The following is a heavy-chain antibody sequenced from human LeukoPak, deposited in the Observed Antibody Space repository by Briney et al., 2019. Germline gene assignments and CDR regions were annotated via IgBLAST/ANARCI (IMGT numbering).Heavy chain of an antibody. CDR1: GYTLTELS. V-gene: IGHV1-24*01. CDR2: SDPEHGET. CDR3: ATRSPHSGYDSFDY. Sequence: ASVKVSCKVSGYTLTELSIHWVRQAPGRGLEWMGGSDPEHGETIYAQMIQGRVTMTEDTSADTAYIELTSLTSEDTAVYYCATRSPHSGYDSFDYWGQGTLVTVSS. J-gene: IGHJ4*02. D-gene: IGHD5-12*01.